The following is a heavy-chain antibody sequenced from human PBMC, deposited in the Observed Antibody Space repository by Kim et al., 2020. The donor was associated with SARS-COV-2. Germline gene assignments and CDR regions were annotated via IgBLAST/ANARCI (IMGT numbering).Heavy chain of an antibody. J-gene: IGHJ5*02. Sequence: GGSLRLSCAASGFTFSSYGMHWVRQAPGKGLEWVAVIWYDGRNKNYADSVKGRFTISRDNSNNMLYLQMNSLRAGDTATYYCPKDDTDGKPGGSLGQGARVTVSS. V-gene: IGHV3-33*06. D-gene: IGHD2-8*01. CDR3: PKDDTDGKPGGS. CDR1: GFTFSSYG. CDR2: IWYDGRNK.